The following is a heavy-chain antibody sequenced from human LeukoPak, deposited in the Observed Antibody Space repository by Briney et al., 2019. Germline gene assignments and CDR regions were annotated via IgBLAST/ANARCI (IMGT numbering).Heavy chain of an antibody. D-gene: IGHD5-24*01. J-gene: IGHJ5*02. V-gene: IGHV6-1*01. CDR3: ARGGRWLQGRFDP. CDR2: TYYRSKWYN. Sequence: SQTLSLTCAISGDGVSSNSAAWNWTRQSPSRGLEWLGRTYYRSKWYNDYAVSVKSRITINPDTSKNQFSLQLNSVTPEDTAVYYCARGGRWLQGRFDPWGQGTLVTVSS. CDR1: GDGVSSNSAA.